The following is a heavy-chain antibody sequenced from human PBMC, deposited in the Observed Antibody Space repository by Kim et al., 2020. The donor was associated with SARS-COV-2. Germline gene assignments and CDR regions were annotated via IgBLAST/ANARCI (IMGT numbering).Heavy chain of an antibody. CDR1: GGSFSGYY. CDR3: ARLGPAEIDY. V-gene: IGHV4-34*01. Sequence: SETLSLTCAVYGGSFSGYYWSWIRQPPGKGLEWIGEINHSGSTNYNPSLKSRVTISVDTSKNQFSLKLSSVTAADTAVYYCARLGPAEIDYWGQGTLVTVSS. CDR2: INHSGST. J-gene: IGHJ4*02. D-gene: IGHD3-16*01.